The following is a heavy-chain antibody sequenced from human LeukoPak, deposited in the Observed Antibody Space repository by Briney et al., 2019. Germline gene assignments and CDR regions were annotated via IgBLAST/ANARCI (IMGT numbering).Heavy chain of an antibody. D-gene: IGHD2-21*02. J-gene: IGHJ4*02. Sequence: GGSLRLSCTASGFTFSSHAMTWVRQAAGKGLQWVSSITGSGSGAYYADSVKGRVIISRDNSKNTLFLLMDSLRAEDTAMYYCAKVRGDHAHLQDDFDYWGQGTLVTVSS. CDR3: AKVRGDHAHLQDDFDY. CDR1: GFTFSSHA. CDR2: ITGSGSGA. V-gene: IGHV3-23*01.